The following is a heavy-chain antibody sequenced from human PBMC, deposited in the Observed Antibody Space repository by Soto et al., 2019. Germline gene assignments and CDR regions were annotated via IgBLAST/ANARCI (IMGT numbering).Heavy chain of an antibody. Sequence: ASVKVSCKASGYTFTSYDIYWVRQATGQGLEWMGWMNPNTGDSSYAQKFQGRVTMTSDTSITPAHMELSSLRSEKTAVYYCARRAETNGWNGFGADKYYFDFWGQVTLVTVSS. CDR3: ARRAETNGWNGFGADKYYFDF. V-gene: IGHV1-8*01. CDR2: MNPNTGDS. D-gene: IGHD1-1*01. J-gene: IGHJ4*02. CDR1: GYTFTSYD.